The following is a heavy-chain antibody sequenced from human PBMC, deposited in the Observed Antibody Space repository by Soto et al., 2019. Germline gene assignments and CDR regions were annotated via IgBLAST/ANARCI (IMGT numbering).Heavy chain of an antibody. CDR2: VSGDGYAS. J-gene: IGHJ4*03. CDR3: AKRRYYGSGSLALAT. D-gene: IGHD3-10*01. Sequence: EVRLLESGGGLVQPGGSLRLSCAGSGFTFSSNAMSWVRQAPGKGLEWVSSVSGDGYASDYADSVKGRFTVSRHNSKNTLYLQLNRLRAEDTAVYYCAKRRYYGSGSLALATWGQGTLVTGSS. CDR1: GFTFSSNA. V-gene: IGHV3-23*01.